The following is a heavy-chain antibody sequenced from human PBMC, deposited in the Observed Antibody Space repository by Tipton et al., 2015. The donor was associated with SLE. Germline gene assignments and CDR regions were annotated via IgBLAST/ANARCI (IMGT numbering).Heavy chain of an antibody. D-gene: IGHD1-7*01. CDR3: ARRYNWNYKDYFDY. CDR2: IADTGSP. CDR1: GGSFSGSH. V-gene: IGHV4-34*01. Sequence: TLSLTCAVYGGSFSGSHWTWIRQPPGQGLEGIGEIADTGSPNYNPPLKSRVTISIDPSKNQFSLKLTSVTAPDTAVYYCARRYNWNYKDYFDYWGQGTPVTVSS. J-gene: IGHJ4*02.